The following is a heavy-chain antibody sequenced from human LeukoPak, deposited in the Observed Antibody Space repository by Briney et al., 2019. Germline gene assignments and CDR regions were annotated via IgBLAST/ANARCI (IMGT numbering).Heavy chain of an antibody. CDR2: ISYDGSNK. V-gene: IGHV3-30-3*01. Sequence: GRSLRLSCAASGFTFSSYAMHWVRQARGKGLEWVAVISYDGSNKYYADTVKGRFTISRDNSKNTLYLQMNSLRAEDTAVYYCARTVYGDYEYYFDYWGQGTLVTVSS. CDR3: ARTVYGDYEYYFDY. CDR1: GFTFSSYA. D-gene: IGHD4-17*01. J-gene: IGHJ4*02.